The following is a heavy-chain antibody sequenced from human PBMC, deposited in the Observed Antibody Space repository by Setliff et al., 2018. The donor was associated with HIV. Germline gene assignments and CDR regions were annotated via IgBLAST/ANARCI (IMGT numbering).Heavy chain of an antibody. CDR1: GGSFSGCY. D-gene: IGHD2-15*01. CDR3: ARGWHNGGNIVRDYYYYYMDV. J-gene: IGHJ6*03. Sequence: SETLSLTCAVYGGSFSGCYWTWIRQTPGKGLEWIGEINNSGSTNYNPSLKSRVTISVDTSKKQFSLKLSSVTAADTAVYYCARGWHNGGNIVRDYYYYYMDVWGKGTTVTVS. V-gene: IGHV4-34*01. CDR2: INNSGST.